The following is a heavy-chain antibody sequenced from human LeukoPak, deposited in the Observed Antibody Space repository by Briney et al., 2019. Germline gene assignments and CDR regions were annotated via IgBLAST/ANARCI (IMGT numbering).Heavy chain of an antibody. D-gene: IGHD1-26*01. CDR3: ATEVGATTSFDY. V-gene: IGHV4-59*01. CDR2: IYHSGST. CDR1: GGSISTYY. Sequence: SETLSLTCTVSGGSISTYYWNWIRQPPGKGLEWIGYIYHSGSTNYNPSLQSRVTISVDTSKNQFSLNLNSVTAADTAVYYCATEVGATTSFDYWGQGTLVTVSS. J-gene: IGHJ4*02.